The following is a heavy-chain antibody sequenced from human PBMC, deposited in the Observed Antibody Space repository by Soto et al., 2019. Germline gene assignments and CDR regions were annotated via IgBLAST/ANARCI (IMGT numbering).Heavy chain of an antibody. D-gene: IGHD7-27*01. J-gene: IGHJ6*03. V-gene: IGHV3-48*01. CDR1: GFILSDCA. CDR3: ARDLSWGSNWYYYMDV. CDR2: ISSSSSVI. Sequence: EVQLVESGGGLVQPGGSLRLSCATSGFILSDCAMNWVRQAPGKGLEGVSYISSSSSVIDYADSVKGRFTVSRDNARNSLYLQMISLRAEDTAVYYCARDLSWGSNWYYYMDVWGKGTTVTVSS.